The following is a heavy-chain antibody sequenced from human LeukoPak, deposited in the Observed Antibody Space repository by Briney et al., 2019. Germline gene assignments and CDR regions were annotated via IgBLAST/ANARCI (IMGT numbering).Heavy chain of an antibody. Sequence: GGSLRLSCAASGFTFSSYGMHWVRQAPGKGLEWVAVISYDGSNKYYADSVKGRFTISRDNSKNTLYLQMNSLRAEDTAVYYCARDEGYISPTHFDYWGQGTLVTVSS. CDR3: ARDEGYISPTHFDY. D-gene: IGHD6-13*01. V-gene: IGHV3-30*03. CDR2: ISYDGSNK. J-gene: IGHJ4*02. CDR1: GFTFSSYG.